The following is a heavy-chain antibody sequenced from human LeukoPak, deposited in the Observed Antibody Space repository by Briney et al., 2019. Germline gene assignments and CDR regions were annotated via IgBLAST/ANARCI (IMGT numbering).Heavy chain of an antibody. Sequence: PGGSLRLSCAAYGFTFSSYSMNWVRQAPGKGLEWVSSISSSSSYIYYADSVKGRFTISRDNAKNSLYLQMNSLRAEDTAVYYCARESWTVAGSFDYWGQGTLVTVSS. CDR1: GFTFSSYS. CDR2: ISSSSSYI. CDR3: ARESWTVAGSFDY. V-gene: IGHV3-21*01. D-gene: IGHD6-19*01. J-gene: IGHJ4*02.